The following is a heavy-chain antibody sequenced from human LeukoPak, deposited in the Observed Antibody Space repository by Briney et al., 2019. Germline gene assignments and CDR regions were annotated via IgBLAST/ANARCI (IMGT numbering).Heavy chain of an antibody. CDR3: ASLYGGNAPFDY. V-gene: IGHV3-23*01. CDR2: ISGGGDNT. J-gene: IGHJ4*02. CDR1: GFTFNNYA. D-gene: IGHD4-23*01. Sequence: PGGSLRLSCVASGFTFNNYAMSWVRQAPGKGLEWVSGISGGGDNTYYADSVKGRFTISRDNSKNTLYLQMNSLRAEDTAVYYCASLYGGNAPFDYWGQGTLVTVSS.